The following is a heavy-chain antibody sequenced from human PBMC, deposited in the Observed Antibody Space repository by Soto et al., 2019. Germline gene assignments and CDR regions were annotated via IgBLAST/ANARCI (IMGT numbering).Heavy chain of an antibody. Sequence: QVQLVQSGAEVKKPGSAVNVSCKASGGTFSTYAIDWVRQAPGQGLEWMGGIIPLFGTAKYAQNFQGRITITADESTNTAYMELRSLRSQDTAVYYCARGVHYDSSGYYYFHWGQGTLVTVSS. J-gene: IGHJ4*02. CDR3: ARGVHYDSSGYYYFH. V-gene: IGHV1-69*01. D-gene: IGHD3-22*01. CDR1: GGTFSTYA. CDR2: IIPLFGTA.